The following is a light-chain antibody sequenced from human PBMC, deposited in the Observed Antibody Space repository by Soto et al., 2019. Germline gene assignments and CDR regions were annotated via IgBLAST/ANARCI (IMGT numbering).Light chain of an antibody. Sequence: QSALTQPRSVSASPGQSVTLSCTGSRSDVGVYNYVSWYQQHPGKAPKLMIYDVSKRPSGVPGRFSGSKSGNTASLTISGLQAEDEADYYCSSFTISRNTVIFGGGTKLTVL. V-gene: IGLV2-11*01. CDR1: RSDVGVYNY. CDR3: SSFTISRNTVI. CDR2: DVS. J-gene: IGLJ2*01.